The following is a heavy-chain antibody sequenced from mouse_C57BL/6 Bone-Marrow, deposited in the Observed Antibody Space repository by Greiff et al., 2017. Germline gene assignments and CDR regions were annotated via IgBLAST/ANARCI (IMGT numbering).Heavy chain of an antibody. Sequence: VHLVESGPGLVAPSQSLSITCTVSGFSLTSYAISWVRQPPGKGLEWLGVIWTGGGTNYNSALKSRLSISKDNSKSQVFLKMNSLQTDDTARYDCARIYYGSSWYFDVWGTGTTVTVSS. CDR1: GFSLTSYA. D-gene: IGHD1-1*01. J-gene: IGHJ1*03. CDR3: ARIYYGSSWYFDV. CDR2: IWTGGGT. V-gene: IGHV2-9-1*01.